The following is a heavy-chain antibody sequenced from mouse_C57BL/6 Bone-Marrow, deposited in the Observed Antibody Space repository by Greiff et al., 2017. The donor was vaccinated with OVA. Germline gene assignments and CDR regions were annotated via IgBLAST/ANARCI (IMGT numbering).Heavy chain of an antibody. J-gene: IGHJ4*01. CDR2: ISSGSSTI. V-gene: IGHV5-17*01. CDR3: AKDYDAMDY. CDR1: GFTFSDYG. Sequence: EVKLMESGGGLVKPGGSLKLSCAASGFTFSDYGMHWVRQAPEKGLEWVAYISSGSSTIYYADIVKGRFTISRDNAKNTLFLHMNSLRSEDTDSYCCAKDYDAMDYWGKGTSVTVSS.